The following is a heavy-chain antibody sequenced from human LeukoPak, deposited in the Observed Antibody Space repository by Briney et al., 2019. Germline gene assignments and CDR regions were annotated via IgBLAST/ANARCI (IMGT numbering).Heavy chain of an antibody. CDR1: GGSFSGYY. D-gene: IGHD4-23*01. V-gene: IGHV4-34*01. J-gene: IGHJ4*02. CDR3: ASLDYGGNSFRIDY. CDR2: IYHSGST. Sequence: SETLSLTCAVYGGSFSGYYWSWIRQPPGKGLEWIGEIYHSGSTNYNPSLKSRVTISVDKSKNQFSLKLSSVTAADTAVYYCASLDYGGNSFRIDYWGQGTLVTVSS.